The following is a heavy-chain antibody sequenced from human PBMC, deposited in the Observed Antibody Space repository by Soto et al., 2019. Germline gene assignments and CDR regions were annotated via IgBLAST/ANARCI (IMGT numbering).Heavy chain of an antibody. CDR1: GYTFTNYA. CDR3: ARTTAVAGTPEFDY. J-gene: IGHJ4*02. Sequence: ASVKVSCKASGYTFTNYAMHWVRQAPGQRLEWMGWINAGNGNTKYSQKFQGRVTITRDTSASTAYMELSSLRSEDTAVYYCARTTAVAGTPEFDYWGQGALVTVSS. D-gene: IGHD6-19*01. V-gene: IGHV1-3*01. CDR2: INAGNGNT.